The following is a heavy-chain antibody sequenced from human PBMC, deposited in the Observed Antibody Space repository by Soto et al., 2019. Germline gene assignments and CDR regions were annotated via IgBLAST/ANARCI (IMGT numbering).Heavy chain of an antibody. V-gene: IGHV4-30-4*01. J-gene: IGHJ3*02. D-gene: IGHD2-21*01. CDR3: ARDLPGWCAFAI. Sequence: SETRSHTCTVSGGSISSGDYYWCWIRQPPGKGLEWIGYIYYSGSTYYNPSLKSRVTISVDTSKNQFSLMLSSVTAADTAVYYCARDLPGWCAFAILGQGTMVT. CDR2: IYYSGST. CDR1: GGSISSGDYY.